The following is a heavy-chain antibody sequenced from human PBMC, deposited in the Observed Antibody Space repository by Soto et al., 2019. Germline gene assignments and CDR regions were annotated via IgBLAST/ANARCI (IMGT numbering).Heavy chain of an antibody. CDR3: VRVGIVARPY. CDR1: GLTFSKFE. J-gene: IGHJ4*02. Sequence: EVQMVESGGGLVQPGGSPRLSCEVSGLTFSKFEMTWVRQAPGQGLEWVSSISSDGATIYYADSVKGRFTISRDNDKNLLYLQMNSLKGEDTATYYCVRVGIVARPYWGQGTPVTVSS. V-gene: IGHV3-48*03. CDR2: ISSDGATI. D-gene: IGHD2-21*01.